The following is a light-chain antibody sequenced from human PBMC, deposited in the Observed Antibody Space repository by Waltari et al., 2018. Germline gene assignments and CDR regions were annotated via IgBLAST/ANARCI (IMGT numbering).Light chain of an antibody. V-gene: IGLV1-44*01. CDR3: GAWDDRLNVYV. Sequence: QSVLTQPPSASGTPGQRVTISCSGSSSNIGSNALNWYQHLPGTAPTLLIYSHDRRPSGVPDRFSGSKSGTCASLAISGLQSEDEADYYCGAWDDRLNVYVFGTGTRVTVL. CDR2: SHD. CDR1: SSNIGSNA. J-gene: IGLJ1*01.